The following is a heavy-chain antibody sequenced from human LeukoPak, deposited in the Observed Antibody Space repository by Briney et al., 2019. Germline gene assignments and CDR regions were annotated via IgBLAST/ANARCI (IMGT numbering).Heavy chain of an antibody. J-gene: IGHJ4*02. V-gene: IGHV1-69*05. D-gene: IGHD3-10*01. CDR1: GGTFSSYA. Sequence: SVKVSCKASGGTFSSYAISWVRQAPGQGLGWMGGIIPIFGTANYAQKFQGRVTITTDESTSTAYMELSSLRSEDTAVYYCARAEYYYGSGSYGFAYYFDYWGQGTLVTVSS. CDR3: ARAEYYYGSGSYGFAYYFDY. CDR2: IIPIFGTA.